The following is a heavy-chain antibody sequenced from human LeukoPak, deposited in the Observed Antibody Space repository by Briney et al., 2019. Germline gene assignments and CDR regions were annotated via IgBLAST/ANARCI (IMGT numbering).Heavy chain of an antibody. J-gene: IGHJ4*02. CDR3: ARVVGTLYDILTGLNAGQFDY. CDR1: GGSISSGGYY. D-gene: IGHD3-9*01. CDR2: IYYSGRT. V-gene: IGHV4-31*03. Sequence: SQTLSLTCTVSGGSISSGGYYWSWIRQHPGKGLEWIGYIYYSGRTYYNPSLKSRVTISLDASKNQFSLKLSSVTAADTAVYYCARVVGTLYDILTGLNAGQFDYWGQGTLVTVSS.